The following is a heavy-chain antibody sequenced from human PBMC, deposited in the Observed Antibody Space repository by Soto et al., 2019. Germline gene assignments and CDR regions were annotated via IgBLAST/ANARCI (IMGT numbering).Heavy chain of an antibody. D-gene: IGHD6-19*01. CDR3: ARDGVAVAGNWYFDL. CDR1: GFTFSSYS. CDR2: ISSSSGYI. Sequence: GGSLRLSCAASGFTFSSYSMNWVRQAPGKGLEWVSSISSSSGYIYYADSVKGRFTISRDNAKNSLYLQMNSLRAEDTAVYYCARDGVAVAGNWYFDLWGRGTLVTVSS. V-gene: IGHV3-21*01. J-gene: IGHJ2*01.